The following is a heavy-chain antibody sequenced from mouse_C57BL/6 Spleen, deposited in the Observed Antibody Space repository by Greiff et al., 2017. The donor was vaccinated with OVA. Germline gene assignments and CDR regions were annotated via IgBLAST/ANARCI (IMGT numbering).Heavy chain of an antibody. CDR1: GYSITSGYY. CDR3: ARGDAMDY. Sequence: EVQRVESGPGLVKPSQSLSLTCSVTGYSITSGYYWNWIRQFPGNKLEWMGYISYDGSNNYNPSLKNRISITRDTSQNQFFLKLNSVTTAYPSTYYCARGDAMDYWGPGPSVTVSS. CDR2: ISYDGSN. J-gene: IGHJ4*01. V-gene: IGHV3-6*01.